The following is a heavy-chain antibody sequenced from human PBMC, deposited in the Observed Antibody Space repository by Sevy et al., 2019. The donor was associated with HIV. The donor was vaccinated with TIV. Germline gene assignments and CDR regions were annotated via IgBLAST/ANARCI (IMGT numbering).Heavy chain of an antibody. Sequence: GGSLRLSCAASGFTFSSYAMNWVRQAPGKGLEWVSSINAISSNIYYAYSVKGRFTISRDNAENSLYLQMNSVRAEDTAVYYCARDLFSGGNAVYGYWGQGTLVIVS. CDR2: INAISSNI. CDR3: ARDLFSGGNAVYGY. V-gene: IGHV3-21*01. J-gene: IGHJ4*02. D-gene: IGHD2-15*01. CDR1: GFTFSSYA.